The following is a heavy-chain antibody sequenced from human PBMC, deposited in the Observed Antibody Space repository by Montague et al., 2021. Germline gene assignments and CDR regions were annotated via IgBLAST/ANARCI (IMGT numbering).Heavy chain of an antibody. V-gene: IGHV4-34*01. CDR2: VRHIGST. CDR3: ASDRGPFDY. J-gene: IGHJ4*02. CDR1: GGSLSEYY. Sequence: SETLSLTCGVYGGSLSEYYWTWIRQSPEKGLEWIGEVRHIGSTNYNPSLKSRDTMSVDKSKNQFSLKLRSVTAADTAVYYCASDRGPFDYWGQGTVVTVSS. D-gene: IGHD3-10*01.